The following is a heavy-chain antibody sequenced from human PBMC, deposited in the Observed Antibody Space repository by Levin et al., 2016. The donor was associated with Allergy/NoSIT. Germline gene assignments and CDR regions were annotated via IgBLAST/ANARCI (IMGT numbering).Heavy chain of an antibody. CDR3: ARSYGGNSFGPPGD. Sequence: SETLSLTCAVYGGSFSGYYWSWIRQHPGKGLEWIGYISHSGSTYYNPSLKSRVTISVDTSKNQFSLKLISVTAADTAVYYCARSYGGNSFGPPGDWGQGTLVTVSS. V-gene: IGHV4-34*09. CDR1: GGSFSGYY. D-gene: IGHD4-23*01. J-gene: IGHJ4*02. CDR2: ISHSGST.